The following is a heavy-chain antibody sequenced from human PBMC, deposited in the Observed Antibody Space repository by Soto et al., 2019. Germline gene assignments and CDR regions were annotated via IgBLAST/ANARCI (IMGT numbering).Heavy chain of an antibody. CDR1: GFTFSSYA. CDR2: ISVGGNSR. D-gene: IGHD2-21*02. CDR3: ATIFRYGDPEY. Sequence: GGSLRLSCAASGFTFSSYAMHWVRQAPGKGLEWVSGISVGGNSRYDADSVKGRFTISRDNSKSTLYLQMNSLRAEDTAVYYCATIFRYGDPEYWGQGVLVTVSS. V-gene: IGHV3-23*01. J-gene: IGHJ4*02.